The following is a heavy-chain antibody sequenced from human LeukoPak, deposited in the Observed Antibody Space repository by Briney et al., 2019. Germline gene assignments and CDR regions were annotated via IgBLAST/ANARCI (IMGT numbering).Heavy chain of an antibody. V-gene: IGHV4-4*02. J-gene: IGHJ4*02. CDR2: IYYSGST. D-gene: IGHD3-22*01. CDR3: ARVPQIYDSSGYSTDY. Sequence: PSETLSLTCAVSGGSISSSNWWSWVRQPPGKGLEWIGYIYYSGSTNYNPSLKSRVTISVDTSKNQFSLKLSSVTAADTAVYYCARVPQIYDSSGYSTDYWGQGTLVTVSS. CDR1: GGSISSSNW.